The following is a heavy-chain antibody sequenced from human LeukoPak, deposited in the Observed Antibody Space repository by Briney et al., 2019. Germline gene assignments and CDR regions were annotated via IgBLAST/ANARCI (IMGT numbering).Heavy chain of an antibody. CDR3: ATATMVRDVHFDY. Sequence: SVKVSCKASGGTFSSYTITWVRQAPGQGLEWMGGIIPIFGSANYAQKFQGRVTITADESTSTAYMELSSLRSEDTAVYYCATATMVRDVHFDYWGQGTLVTVSS. J-gene: IGHJ4*02. CDR1: GGTFSSYT. V-gene: IGHV1-69*13. D-gene: IGHD3-10*01. CDR2: IIPIFGSA.